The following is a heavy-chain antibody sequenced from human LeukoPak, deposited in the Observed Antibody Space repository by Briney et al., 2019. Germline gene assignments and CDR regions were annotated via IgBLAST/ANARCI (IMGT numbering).Heavy chain of an antibody. CDR2: ISWNSGSI. V-gene: IGHV3-9*01. CDR3: AKGMGWELRLSPALDY. J-gene: IGHJ4*02. Sequence: PGGSLRLSCAASGFTFDDYAMYWVRQAPGKGLEWVSGISWNSGSIGYADSVKGRFTISRDNAKNSLYLQMNSLRAEDTALYYCAKGMGWELRLSPALDYWGQGTLVTVSS. D-gene: IGHD1-26*01. CDR1: GFTFDDYA.